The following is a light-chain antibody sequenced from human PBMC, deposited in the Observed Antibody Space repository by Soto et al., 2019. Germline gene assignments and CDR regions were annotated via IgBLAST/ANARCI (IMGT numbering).Light chain of an antibody. CDR1: SSNIGSTYD. J-gene: IGLJ1*01. CDR2: GNP. Sequence: QSVLTQPPSVSGAPGQRVTISCTGSSSNIGSTYDVQWYQQLPGTAPKLLIHGNPDRPSGVPGRFSGSKSGTSASLAITGLQADDEADYYCQSYDDSLSVHYVFGTGTKVTVL. V-gene: IGLV1-40*01. CDR3: QSYDDSLSVHYV.